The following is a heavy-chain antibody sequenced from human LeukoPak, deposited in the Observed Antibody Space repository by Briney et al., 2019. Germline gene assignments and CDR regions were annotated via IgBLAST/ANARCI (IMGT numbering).Heavy chain of an antibody. V-gene: IGHV1-69*06. J-gene: IGHJ6*03. Sequence: GASVKVSCKASGGTFNSYAISWVRQAPGQGLEWMGEIIPIFGTANYAQKFQGRVTITADKSTRTAYMELSSLRSEDTAVYYCARVVATSPHYYYMDVWGKGTTVTVSS. CDR3: ARVVATSPHYYYMDV. CDR2: IIPIFGTA. D-gene: IGHD5-12*01. CDR1: GGTFNSYA.